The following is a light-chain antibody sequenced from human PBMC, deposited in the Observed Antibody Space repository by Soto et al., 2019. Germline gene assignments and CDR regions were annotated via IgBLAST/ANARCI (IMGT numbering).Light chain of an antibody. V-gene: IGLV2-8*01. CDR3: SSYSRDRDIL. J-gene: IGLJ3*02. CDR2: EVS. Sequence: QSALTQPPSASGTPEQSVANSCTGTSSDVGGYSLVSWYQQHTGKAPKLMIYEVSNRPSGVPDLISGSKSGNTASLTVSGLQAEDEADYYCSSYSRDRDILFGGGTKHTV. CDR1: SSDVGGYSL.